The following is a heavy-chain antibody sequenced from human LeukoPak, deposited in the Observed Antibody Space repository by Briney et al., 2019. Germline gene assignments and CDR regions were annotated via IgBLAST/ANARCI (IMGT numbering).Heavy chain of an antibody. Sequence: PGGSLRLSCAASGFTFSSYAMHWVRQAPGKGLEWVSAISGSGGSTYYADSVKGRFTISRDNSKNTLYLQMNSLRAEDTAVYYCAKDRRCSGGSCYSWVSWGQGTLVTVSS. J-gene: IGHJ4*02. V-gene: IGHV3-23*01. CDR3: AKDRRCSGGSCYSWVS. D-gene: IGHD2-15*01. CDR2: ISGSGGST. CDR1: GFTFSSYA.